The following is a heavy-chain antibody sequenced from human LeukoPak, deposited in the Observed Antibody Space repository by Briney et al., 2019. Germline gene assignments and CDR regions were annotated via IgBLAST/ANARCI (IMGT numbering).Heavy chain of an antibody. J-gene: IGHJ4*02. CDR1: GGSFSGYY. V-gene: IGHV4-34*01. CDR3: ARSDTAMGDFDY. Sequence: SETLSLTCTVYGGSFSGYYWSWIRQPPGKGLEWIGEIHHSGSTNYNPSLTSRVTISVDTSKNQFSLKLSSVTAADTAVYYCARSDTAMGDFDYWGQGTLVTVSS. D-gene: IGHD5-18*01. CDR2: IHHSGST.